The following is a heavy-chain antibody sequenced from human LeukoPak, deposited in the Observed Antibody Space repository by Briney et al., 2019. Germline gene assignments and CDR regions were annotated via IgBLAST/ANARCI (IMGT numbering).Heavy chain of an antibody. CDR2: IKQDGSEK. V-gene: IGHV3-7*01. CDR1: GFTFSNSW. J-gene: IGHJ3*02. CDR3: ARVSSSGNRLDAFDI. Sequence: GGSLRLSCAASGFTFSNSWMHWVCQAPEKGLEWVADIKQDGSEKYYVDSVKGRFTISRDNAKNSLYLQMNSLRAEDTAVYYCARVSSSGNRLDAFDIWGQGTMVTVSS. D-gene: IGHD3-22*01.